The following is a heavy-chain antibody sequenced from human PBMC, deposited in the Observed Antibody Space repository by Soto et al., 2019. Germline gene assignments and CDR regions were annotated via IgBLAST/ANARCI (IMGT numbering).Heavy chain of an antibody. CDR3: ARDKSGYSYGHNWFDP. J-gene: IGHJ5*02. CDR2: ISSSSSTI. V-gene: IGHV3-48*02. Sequence: XGSLRLSCAASGFTVSSYSMNWVRQAPGKGLEWVSYISSSSSTIYYADSVKGRFTVSRDNAKNSLYLQMNSLRDEDTAVYYCARDKSGYSYGHNWFDPWGQRTLVTVSS. CDR1: GFTVSSYS. D-gene: IGHD5-18*01.